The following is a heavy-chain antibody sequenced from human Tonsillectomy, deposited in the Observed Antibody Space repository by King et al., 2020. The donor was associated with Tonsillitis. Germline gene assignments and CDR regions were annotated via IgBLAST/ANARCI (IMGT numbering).Heavy chain of an antibody. CDR1: GFTFSTSW. V-gene: IGHV3-7*01. CDR3: ARGQASFDY. Sequence: VQLVESGGGLVQPGGSLRLSCVASGFTFSTSWMSWVRQAPGKGLEWVANIKQDGSEKYYVDSEKGRVTISRDDAKNSLYLQMTSLGVEDTAMYYCARGQASFDYWGQGALVTVSS. J-gene: IGHJ4*02. CDR2: IKQDGSEK.